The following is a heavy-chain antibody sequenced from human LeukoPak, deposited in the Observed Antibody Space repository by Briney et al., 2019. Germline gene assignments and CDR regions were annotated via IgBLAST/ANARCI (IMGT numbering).Heavy chain of an antibody. CDR2: ISGSGGST. D-gene: IGHD2-21*02. J-gene: IGHJ4*02. Sequence: GGSLRLSCAASGFTFSSYAMSWVRQAPGRGLEGVSAISGSGGSTFYADSVKGRFTISRDNSKNTLYLQMNSLRAEDTAVYYCARLLAYCGGDCAYWGQGTLVTVSS. CDR1: GFTFSSYA. V-gene: IGHV3-23*01. CDR3: ARLLAYCGGDCAY.